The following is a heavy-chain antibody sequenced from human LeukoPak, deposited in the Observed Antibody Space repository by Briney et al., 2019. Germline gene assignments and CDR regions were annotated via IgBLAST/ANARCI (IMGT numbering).Heavy chain of an antibody. Sequence: GGSLRLSCVASGFTFSSYAMNWVRQAPGEGLEWVSGISGSGDTTYYADSVKGRFTISRDNSKNTLYLQMNSLRAEDTAIYYCAKDHLQAQQVVGYWGQGTLVTVSS. CDR2: ISGSGDTT. V-gene: IGHV3-23*01. J-gene: IGHJ4*02. D-gene: IGHD6-13*01. CDR3: AKDHLQAQQVVGY. CDR1: GFTFSSYA.